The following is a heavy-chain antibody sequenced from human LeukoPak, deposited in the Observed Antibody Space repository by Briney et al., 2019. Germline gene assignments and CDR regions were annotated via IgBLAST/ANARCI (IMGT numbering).Heavy chain of an antibody. J-gene: IGHJ4*02. D-gene: IGHD3-10*01. V-gene: IGHV4-34*01. Sequence: SETLSLTCAVYGGSFSDYYWTWIRQPPGKGLEWIGEINHSGGTNYNPSLKSRVTISVDTSKNQFSLKLSSVTAADTAVYYCARGSNYYYGSGSYYTRKYYFDYWGQGTLVTVSS. CDR3: ARGSNYYYGSGSYYTRKYYFDY. CDR2: INHSGGT. CDR1: GGSFSDYY.